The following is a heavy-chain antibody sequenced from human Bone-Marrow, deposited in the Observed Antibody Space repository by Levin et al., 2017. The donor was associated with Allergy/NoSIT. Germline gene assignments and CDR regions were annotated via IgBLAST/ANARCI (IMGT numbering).Heavy chain of an antibody. CDR2: IFKSGST. Sequence: SETLSLTCTVSGGSISSGHYYWSWIRQPPGKGLEWIGDIFKSGSTDYKTSLESRLSISLDTSTNQFSLKLRSVTAADTAVYYCASSSGAPWYFDLWGRGTLVTVSS. CDR1: GGSISSGHYY. J-gene: IGHJ2*01. CDR3: ASSSGAPWYFDL. V-gene: IGHV4-30-4*01.